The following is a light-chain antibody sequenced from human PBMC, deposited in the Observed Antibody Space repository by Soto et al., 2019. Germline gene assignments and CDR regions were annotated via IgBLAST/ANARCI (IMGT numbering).Light chain of an antibody. CDR2: GAS. Sequence: EIVMTQSPATLSVSPGERATLSCRASQSVSSNLAWYQQKPGQAPRLLIYGASTRATGIPARFSGSGSGTEFPLTISSLQSEDFAFYYCQQYNNWPLTFGQGTKVEIK. CDR3: QQYNNWPLT. J-gene: IGKJ4*01. V-gene: IGKV3-15*01. CDR1: QSVSSN.